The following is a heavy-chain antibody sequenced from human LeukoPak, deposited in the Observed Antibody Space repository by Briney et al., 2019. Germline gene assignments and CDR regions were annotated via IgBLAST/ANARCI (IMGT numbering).Heavy chain of an antibody. CDR2: ISPGGGTT. CDR1: GLTFTSEA. CDR3: AKDHGYPPDAFDI. D-gene: IGHD5-24*01. J-gene: IGHJ3*02. V-gene: IGHV3-23*01. Sequence: GGSLRLSCAVSGLTFTSEAMSWVRQTPTKGLEWVSTISPGGGTTYYADSVKGRFTITRDNSKNTLHLQMNSLRAEDTAVYYCAKDHGYPPDAFDIWGQGTMVTVSS.